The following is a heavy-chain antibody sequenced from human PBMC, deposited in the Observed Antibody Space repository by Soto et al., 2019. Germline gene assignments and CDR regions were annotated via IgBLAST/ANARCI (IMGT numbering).Heavy chain of an antibody. CDR1: GITFSSYW. D-gene: IGHD3-10*01. J-gene: IGHJ4*02. CDR2: IKSDGSSI. CDR3: LTNPGQ. V-gene: IGHV3-74*01. Sequence: EVQLMESGGGLVQPGGSLRLSCAASGITFSSYWMDWVRQAPGKGLVWVSRIKSDGSSISYADSVEGRFTISRDNVKNTLYLQMNRLRSEDTAVYYCLTNPGQWGQGTLVTVSS.